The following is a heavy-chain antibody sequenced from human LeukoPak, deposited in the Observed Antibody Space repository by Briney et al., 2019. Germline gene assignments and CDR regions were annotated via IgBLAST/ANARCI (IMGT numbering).Heavy chain of an antibody. CDR1: GYSFTSYW. J-gene: IGHJ4*02. CDR2: IYPGDSDT. Sequence: KPGESLKISCKGSGYSFTSYWIGWVRQMPGKGLEWTGIIYPGDSDTRYSPSFQGQVTISADKSISTAYLQWSSLKASDTAMYYCARHSSSRYFDWLPPFDWGQGTLVTVSS. V-gene: IGHV5-51*01. D-gene: IGHD3-9*01. CDR3: ARHSSSRYFDWLPPFD.